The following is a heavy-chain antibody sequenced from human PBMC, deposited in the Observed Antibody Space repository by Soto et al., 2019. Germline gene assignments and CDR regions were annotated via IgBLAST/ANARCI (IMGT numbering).Heavy chain of an antibody. Sequence: VQLLESGGGLVQPGGSLRLSCAGSGFTFSDCAMSWVRQAPGKGLEYIGSIYYSGSTYYNPSLKSRVTISVDTSKNQFSLRLSSVTAADTAVYYCARHISGGGTPGWGQGTLVTVSS. J-gene: IGHJ4*02. CDR1: GFTFSDCA. V-gene: IGHV4-59*05. D-gene: IGHD1-1*01. CDR2: IYYSGST. CDR3: ARHISGGGTPG.